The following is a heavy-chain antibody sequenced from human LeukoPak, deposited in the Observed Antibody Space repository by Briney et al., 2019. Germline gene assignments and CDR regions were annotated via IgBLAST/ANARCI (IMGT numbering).Heavy chain of an antibody. CDR3: ARGTAGSGSYLHPDYYYYYMDV. V-gene: IGHV4-34*01. Sequence: SETLSLTCAVYIDSFSNYHWNWIRQTPAKGMEWIGEVNESGGTNISPSLRSRVILSVDTSKNQFSLKLISVTVADTAIYYCARGTAGSGSYLHPDYYYYYMDVWGKGTTVTISS. CDR1: IDSFSNYH. CDR2: VNESGGT. D-gene: IGHD3-10*01. J-gene: IGHJ6*03.